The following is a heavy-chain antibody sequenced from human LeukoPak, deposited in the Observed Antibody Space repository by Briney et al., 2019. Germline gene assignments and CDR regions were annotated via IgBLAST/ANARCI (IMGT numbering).Heavy chain of an antibody. V-gene: IGHV3-74*01. CDR3: ARDTDTVTTILDY. CDR2: INSDGSST. D-gene: IGHD4-17*01. CDR1: GFTFSSYW. Sequence: AGRSLRLSCAASGFTFSSYWMHWVRQAPGEGLVWVSRINSDGSSTSYADSVKGRFTISRDNAKNTLYLQMNSLRAEDTAVYYCARDTDTVTTILDYWGQGTLVTVSS. J-gene: IGHJ4*02.